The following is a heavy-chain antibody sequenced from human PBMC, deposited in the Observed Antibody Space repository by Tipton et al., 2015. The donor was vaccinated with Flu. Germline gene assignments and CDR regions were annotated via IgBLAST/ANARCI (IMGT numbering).Heavy chain of an antibody. Sequence: SLRLSCAASGFTFSDAWITWVRQAPGRGLEWVGRIKSKSGGGTTDYAAPVKGRFTISRDDSKNMVFLQLNSLKTEDTALFYCIMGFCTSTTCHWDDAFDIWGQGTMVPVSS. J-gene: IGHJ3*02. D-gene: IGHD2-2*01. CDR2: IKSKSGGGTT. V-gene: IGHV3-15*01. CDR3: IMGFCTSTTCHWDDAFDI. CDR1: GFTFSDAW.